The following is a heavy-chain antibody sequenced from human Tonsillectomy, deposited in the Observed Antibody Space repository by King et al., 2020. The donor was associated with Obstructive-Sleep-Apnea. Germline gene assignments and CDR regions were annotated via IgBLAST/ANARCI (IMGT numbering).Heavy chain of an antibody. CDR1: GYTFTSYW. J-gene: IGHJ4*02. Sequence: VQLVESGVEVKKPGESLKISCKGSGYTFTSYWIGWVRQVPGKGLEWRGIIHPGDSNIRYSPSFQGQVTSSADKSLNTAYLQWSSLKASDTAMYYCARPGVSFSLTWYYFDYWGQGTLVTVSS. V-gene: IGHV5-51*01. D-gene: IGHD3-16*02. CDR2: IHPGDSNI. CDR3: ARPGVSFSLTWYYFDY.